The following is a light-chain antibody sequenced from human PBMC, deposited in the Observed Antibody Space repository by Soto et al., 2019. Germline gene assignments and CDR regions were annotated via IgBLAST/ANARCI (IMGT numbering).Light chain of an antibody. CDR3: QQYGSSPFEYT. V-gene: IGKV3-20*01. J-gene: IGKJ2*01. Sequence: ELVLTQSPGTLSLSPGERATLSCRASQSVSSSYLAWYQQKPGQAPRLLIYGASSRATGIPDRFSGSGSGTDFTLTISRLEPEDFAVYYCQQYGSSPFEYTFGQGTKLEIK. CDR2: GAS. CDR1: QSVSSSY.